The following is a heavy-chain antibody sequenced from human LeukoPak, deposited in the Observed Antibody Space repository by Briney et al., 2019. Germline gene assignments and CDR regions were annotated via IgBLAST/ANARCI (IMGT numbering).Heavy chain of an antibody. CDR3: ARVWELSDAFDI. J-gene: IGHJ3*02. D-gene: IGHD1-26*01. CDR1: GGSTSSSSYY. Sequence: ASETLSLTCTVSGGSTSSSSYYWGWIRQPPGKGLEWIGSIYYSGSTPYNPSLKSRVTISVDTSKNQFSLKLSSVTAADAAVYYCARVWELSDAFDIWGQGTMVTVSS. CDR2: IYYSGST. V-gene: IGHV4-39*07.